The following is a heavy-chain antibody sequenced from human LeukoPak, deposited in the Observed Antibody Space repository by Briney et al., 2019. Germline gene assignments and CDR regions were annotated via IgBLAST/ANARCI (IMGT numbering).Heavy chain of an antibody. CDR2: INHSGST. J-gene: IGHJ5*02. CDR1: GGSFSGYY. Sequence: SETLSLTCAVYGGSFSGYYWSWIRQPPGKGLEWIGEINHSGSTNYNPSLKSRVTISVDTSKNQFSLKLSSVTAADTAVYYCAGNTLPGSQFDPWGQGTLVTVSS. V-gene: IGHV4-34*01. D-gene: IGHD3-10*01. CDR3: AGNTLPGSQFDP.